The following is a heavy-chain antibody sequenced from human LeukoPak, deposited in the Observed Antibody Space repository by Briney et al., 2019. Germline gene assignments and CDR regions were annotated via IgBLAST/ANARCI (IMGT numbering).Heavy chain of an antibody. V-gene: IGHV1-18*01. CDR1: GYTFTSYG. CDR2: ISAYNGNT. D-gene: IGHD3-9*01. J-gene: IGHJ4*02. CDR3: ARVSDILTGYPASSLYYFDY. Sequence: ASVKVSCKASGYTFTSYGISWVRQAPGQGLEWMGWISAYNGNTNYAQKLQGRVTMTTDTSTSTAYMELRSLRYDDTAVYYCARVSDILTGYPASSLYYFDYWGQGTLVTVSS.